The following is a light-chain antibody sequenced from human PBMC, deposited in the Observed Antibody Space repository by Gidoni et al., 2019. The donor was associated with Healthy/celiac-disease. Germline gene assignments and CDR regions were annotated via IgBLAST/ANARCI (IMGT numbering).Light chain of an antibody. CDR1: SSDVGGYNY. CDR2: EVS. J-gene: IGLJ2*01. V-gene: IGLV2-8*01. Sequence: QPALTQPPPASGSPGQSVTISCTGTSSDVGGYNYVSWYQQHPGKAPKLMIYEVSKRPSGVPDRFFDSKSGNTAAMTVSELQAEDEADYYCNSYAGSNNLVFGGGTKLTVL. CDR3: NSYAGSNNLV.